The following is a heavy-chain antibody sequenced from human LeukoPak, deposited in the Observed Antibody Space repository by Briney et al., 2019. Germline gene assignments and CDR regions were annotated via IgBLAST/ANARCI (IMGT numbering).Heavy chain of an antibody. CDR3: ARDQGLTAPPPYGLDV. CDR1: GGTFSSSA. J-gene: IGHJ6*02. D-gene: IGHD5-18*01. CDR2: IIPVLNIT. V-gene: IGHV1-69*04. Sequence: SVKVSCKTSGGTFSSSAITWVRQAPGRGLEWMGRIIPVLNITTYAQKFQGSVTITADTSTSTVYMELSSLRSEETAVYYCARDQGLTAPPPYGLDVWGQGTTVIVSS.